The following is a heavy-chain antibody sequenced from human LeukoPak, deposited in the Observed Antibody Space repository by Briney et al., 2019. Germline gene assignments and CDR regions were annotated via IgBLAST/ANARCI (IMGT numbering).Heavy chain of an antibody. V-gene: IGHV3-21*04. Sequence: GGSLRLSCAASGFTLSSSAMSWVRQAPGRGLEWVSSISSSSSYIYYADSVKGRFTISRDNAKNSQYLQMNSLRAEDTAVYNCAKGDFYGSGRDYYYYMDVWGKGTTVTISS. CDR3: AKGDFYGSGRDYYYYMDV. CDR1: GFTLSSSA. J-gene: IGHJ6*03. D-gene: IGHD3-10*01. CDR2: ISSSSSYI.